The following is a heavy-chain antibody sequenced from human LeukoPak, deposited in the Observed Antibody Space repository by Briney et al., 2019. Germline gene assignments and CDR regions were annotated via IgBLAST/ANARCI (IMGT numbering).Heavy chain of an antibody. Sequence: PGGSLRLSCAASGFTFSDYDMSWIRQAPGKGLEWVSYISGSGSSIYYADSVKGRFTISRDNAKNSLYLQMNSLRAEDTAVYYCAREGRYFDWFAEGSRFDPWGQGTLVTVSS. CDR1: GFTFSDYD. CDR3: AREGRYFDWFAEGSRFDP. CDR2: ISGSGSSI. D-gene: IGHD3-9*01. V-gene: IGHV3-11*01. J-gene: IGHJ5*02.